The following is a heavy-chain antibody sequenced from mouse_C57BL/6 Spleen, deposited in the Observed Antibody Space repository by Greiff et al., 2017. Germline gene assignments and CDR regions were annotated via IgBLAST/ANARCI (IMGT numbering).Heavy chain of an antibody. V-gene: IGHV14-1*01. CDR2: IDPDDGDT. J-gene: IGHJ2*01. Sequence: VQLQQSGAELVRPGASVKLSCTASGFNIKDYYMHWVKQRPEQGLEWIGRIDPDDGDTAYAPKFQGKATKTADTSSNTAYLQLSSLTSEDSAVYYCTTCDGAYYLDYWGQGTTLTVSS. CDR3: TTCDGAYYLDY. D-gene: IGHD2-3*01. CDR1: GFNIKDYY.